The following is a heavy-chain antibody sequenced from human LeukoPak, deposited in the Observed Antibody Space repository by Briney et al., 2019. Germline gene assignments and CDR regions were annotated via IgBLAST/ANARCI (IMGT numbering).Heavy chain of an antibody. J-gene: IGHJ4*02. Sequence: SETLSLTCAVYGGSFSGYYRSWIRQPPGKGLEWIGEINHSGSTNYNPSLKSRVTISVDTSKNQFSLKLSSVTAADTAVYYCARGSLGAGTMVRGVLDYWGQGTLVTVSS. CDR2: INHSGST. CDR1: GGSFSGYY. D-gene: IGHD3-10*01. V-gene: IGHV4-34*01. CDR3: ARGSLGAGTMVRGVLDY.